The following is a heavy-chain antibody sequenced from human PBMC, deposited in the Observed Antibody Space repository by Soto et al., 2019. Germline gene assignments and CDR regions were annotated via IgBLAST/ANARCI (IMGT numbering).Heavy chain of an antibody. CDR3: ARAEYYYDTSGQTVDY. V-gene: IGHV3-30*03. CDR2: ISYDGSNK. D-gene: IGHD3-22*01. CDR1: GFTFKTYG. J-gene: IGHJ4*02. Sequence: GGSLRLSCAASGFTFKTYGMHWVRQAPGKGLEWVAVISYDGSNKYYADSVKGRFTISRDNSENTLYLQMNSLRAEDTAVYYCARAEYYYDTSGQTVDYWGQGT.